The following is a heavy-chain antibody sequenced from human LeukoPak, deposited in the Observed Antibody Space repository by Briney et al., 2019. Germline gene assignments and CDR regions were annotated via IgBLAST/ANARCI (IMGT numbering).Heavy chain of an antibody. CDR3: ARGVHYGSDY. Sequence: GGSLRLSCAASGFTFSTYFMHWVRPAPGKGLVWVSRINSDGSTTSHADSVKGRFTISRDNAKNTLYLQMDTLRAEDTAEYFCARGVHYGSDYWGQGTLVTVSS. CDR1: GFTFSTYF. D-gene: IGHD4-17*01. CDR2: INSDGSTT. J-gene: IGHJ4*02. V-gene: IGHV3-74*01.